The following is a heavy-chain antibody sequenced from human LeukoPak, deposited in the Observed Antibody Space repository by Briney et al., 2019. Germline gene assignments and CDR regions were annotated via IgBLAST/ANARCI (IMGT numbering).Heavy chain of an antibody. Sequence: GGSLRLSCAASGFTFSSYAMTWVRQAPGKGLEWVSAISGSDGSTYYADSVKGRFTISRDNSKNTLYLQMNSLRAEDTAVYYCARLDYGSGSYFDYWGQGTLVTVSS. CDR3: ARLDYGSGSYFDY. D-gene: IGHD3-10*01. CDR1: GFTFSSYA. CDR2: ISGSDGST. J-gene: IGHJ4*02. V-gene: IGHV3-23*01.